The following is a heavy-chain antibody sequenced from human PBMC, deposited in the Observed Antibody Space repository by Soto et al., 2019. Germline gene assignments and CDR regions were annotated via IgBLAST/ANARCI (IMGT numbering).Heavy chain of an antibody. V-gene: IGHV1-58*01. D-gene: IGHD3-9*01. Sequence: SVKVSCKASGFTFTSSAVQWVRLARGQRLEWIGWIVVGSGNTNYAQKFQERVTITRDMSTSTAYMELSSLRSEDTAVYYCARGSAPSFYILTGYPDYWGQGTLVTVSS. CDR2: IVVGSGNT. J-gene: IGHJ4*02. CDR1: GFTFTSSA. CDR3: ARGSAPSFYILTGYPDY.